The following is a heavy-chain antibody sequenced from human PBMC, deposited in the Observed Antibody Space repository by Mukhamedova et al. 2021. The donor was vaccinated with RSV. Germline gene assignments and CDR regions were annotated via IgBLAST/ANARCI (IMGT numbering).Heavy chain of an antibody. Sequence: VRQAPGKGLEWVSGISWNSGSIGYADSVKGRFTISRDNAKNSLYLQMNSLRAEDTALYYCAKESWVQRWLGNAFDIWGQGTMVTV. CDR2: ISWNSGSI. J-gene: IGHJ3*02. V-gene: IGHV3-9*01. D-gene: IGHD5-18*01. CDR3: AKESWVQRWLGNAFDI.